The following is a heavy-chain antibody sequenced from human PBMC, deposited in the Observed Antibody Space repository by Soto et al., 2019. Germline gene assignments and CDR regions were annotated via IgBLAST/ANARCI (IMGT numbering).Heavy chain of an antibody. V-gene: IGHV4-39*01. J-gene: IGHJ4*02. Sequence: LSRTCTVSGSSINSSGYYWGWIRQPPGKGLEWIGSMFYGVSTYYNPSLKSRVTVSVDTSKNQFSLNLRSVTAADTAVYYCARLPSRHLVDYWGQGTLVTVSS. CDR3: ARLPSRHLVDY. D-gene: IGHD3-3*02. CDR1: GSSINSSGYY. CDR2: MFYGVST.